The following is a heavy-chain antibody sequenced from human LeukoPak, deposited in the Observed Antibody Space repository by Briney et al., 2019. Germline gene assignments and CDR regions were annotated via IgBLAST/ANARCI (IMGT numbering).Heavy chain of an antibody. CDR1: GFTFSIYA. V-gene: IGHV3-30*04. CDR3: ARERFGEFRYYYYYYMDV. CDR2: ISYDGSNK. J-gene: IGHJ6*03. D-gene: IGHD3-10*01. Sequence: GSLRLSCAASGFTFSIYAMHWVRQAPGKGLEWVAVISYDGSNKYYADSVKGRFTISRDNSKNTLYLQMNSLRAEDTAVYYCARERFGEFRYYYYYYMDVWGKGTTVTVSS.